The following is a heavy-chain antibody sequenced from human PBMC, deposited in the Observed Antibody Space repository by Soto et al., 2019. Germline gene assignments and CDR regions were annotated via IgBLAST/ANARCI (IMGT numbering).Heavy chain of an antibody. D-gene: IGHD2-15*01. V-gene: IGHV5-51*01. J-gene: IGHJ6*02. CDR3: ARGYCSGGTCYSKRDFYYGLDV. CDR1: GYTFTNYW. Sequence: PGESLKISCKGSGYTFTNYWIGWVRQMPGKGLEWMGIIYAGDSDTRYSPSFQGQVTFSVDMPVNAAYLQWSSLRASDTAIYYCARGYCSGGTCYSKRDFYYGLDVWGQGTTVTVSS. CDR2: IYAGDSDT.